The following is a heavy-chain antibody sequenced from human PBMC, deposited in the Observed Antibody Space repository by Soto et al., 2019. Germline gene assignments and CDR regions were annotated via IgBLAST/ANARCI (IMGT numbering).Heavy chain of an antibody. CDR2: ISYDGRHQ. D-gene: IGHD5-12*01. V-gene: IGHV3-30*03. J-gene: IGHJ4*02. CDR1: GFTFGSYG. CDR3: ARELDIPPDYYFDY. Sequence: QVRLVESGGDLVQPGRSLRLSCAASGFTFGSYGMHWVRQAPGKGLEWVAMISYDGRHQYYADSVKGRFTISRDNFKDTLYLQMNGLTPEDTAIYFFARELDIPPDYYFDYWGQGNLVTGSS.